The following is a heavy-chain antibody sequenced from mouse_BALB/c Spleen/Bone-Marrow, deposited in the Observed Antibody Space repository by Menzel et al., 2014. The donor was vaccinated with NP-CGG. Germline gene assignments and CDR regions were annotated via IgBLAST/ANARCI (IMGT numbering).Heavy chain of an antibody. CDR1: GYSFTSYY. J-gene: IGHJ1*01. D-gene: IGHD1-1*01. Sequence: QGKLQQSGPELVTPGASVKMSCKASGYSFTSYYIHWVKQRPGQGLEWIGWIYPGDGSSKYNERFKGKTTLTADKSSSTVYMLISSLTSEDSATYFCARGSSFSYWFFDVWGARTTVTAPS. V-gene: IGHV1S56*01. CDR3: ARGSSFSYWFFDV. CDR2: IYPGDGSS.